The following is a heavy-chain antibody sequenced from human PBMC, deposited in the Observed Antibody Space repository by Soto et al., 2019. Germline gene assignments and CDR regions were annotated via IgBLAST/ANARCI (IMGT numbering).Heavy chain of an antibody. CDR1: GGSISSSNW. D-gene: IGHD2-15*01. V-gene: IGHV4-4*02. CDR3: ASLGGWGGSCYVSEYSYYGMDV. Sequence: QVQLQESGPGLVKPSGTLSLTCAVSGGSISSSNWWSWVRQPPGKGLEWIGEIYHSGSTNYNPSRTXXXPLSTDKSQSXXSXEXXSGTAAYTAVYYCASLGGWGGSCYVSEYSYYGMDVWGQGTTVTVSS. CDR2: IYHSGST. J-gene: IGHJ6*02.